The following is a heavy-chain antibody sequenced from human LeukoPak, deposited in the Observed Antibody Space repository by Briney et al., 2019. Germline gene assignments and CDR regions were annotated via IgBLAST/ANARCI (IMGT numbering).Heavy chain of an antibody. J-gene: IGHJ4*02. V-gene: IGHV1-69*06. CDR2: IIPIFGTT. CDR3: AKDHSSSSPRKSLGY. CDR1: GGTFNSYA. D-gene: IGHD6-6*01. Sequence: SVKVSCKASGGTFNSYAISWVRQAPGQGLEWMGGIIPIFGTTNYARKFRGRVTLTADKSTRTAYMELSSLRSEDTAVYYCAKDHSSSSPRKSLGYWGQGTLVTVSS.